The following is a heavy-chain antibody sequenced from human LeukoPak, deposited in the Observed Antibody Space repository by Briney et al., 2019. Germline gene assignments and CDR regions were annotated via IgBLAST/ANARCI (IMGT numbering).Heavy chain of an antibody. Sequence: GGSLRLSCAASGFTFSSYAMSWVRQAPGKGLEWVSSISGSGGSTYYADSVKGRFTISRDNSKNTLYLQMNSLRAEDTAVYYCAKDQIAAAIDYYGMDVWGQGTTVTVSS. CDR2: ISGSGGST. CDR3: AKDQIAAAIDYYGMDV. CDR1: GFTFSSYA. V-gene: IGHV3-23*01. J-gene: IGHJ6*02. D-gene: IGHD6-13*01.